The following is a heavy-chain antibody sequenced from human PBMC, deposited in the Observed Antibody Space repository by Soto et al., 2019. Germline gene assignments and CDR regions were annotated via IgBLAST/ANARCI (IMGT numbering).Heavy chain of an antibody. CDR2: ISAYNGNT. Sequence: QVPLVQSGAEVKKPGASVKVSCKASGYTFTTYGISWVRQAPGQGLEWMGWISAYNGNTNYVQKLQGRVTMTTDTSTSTAYVELRSLRSDDTAVYYCARVFLEDIGLEAFDIWGQGTMVTVSS. V-gene: IGHV1-18*01. D-gene: IGHD4-17*01. CDR1: GYTFTTYG. J-gene: IGHJ3*02. CDR3: ARVFLEDIGLEAFDI.